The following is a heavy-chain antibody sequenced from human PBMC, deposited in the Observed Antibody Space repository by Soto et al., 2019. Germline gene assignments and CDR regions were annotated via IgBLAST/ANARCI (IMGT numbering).Heavy chain of an antibody. CDR2: IYWDDDK. J-gene: IGHJ4*02. CDR3: ARGVPFDY. D-gene: IGHD3-10*01. CDR1: EFSLSTSGVA. V-gene: IGHV2-5*02. Sequence: QITLKESGPTLLKPTETLTLTCTFSEFSLSTSGVAVGSIRQPPGKALEWLALIYWDDDKLYSPSLKSRLTIPKDTPKNPVLPTMTNMDPADTATYSCARGVPFDYWGQGTLVTVSS.